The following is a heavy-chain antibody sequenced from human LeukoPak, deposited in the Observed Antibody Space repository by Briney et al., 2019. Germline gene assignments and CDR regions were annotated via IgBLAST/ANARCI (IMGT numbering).Heavy chain of an antibody. Sequence: GESLKISCXGSGYSFTTYWIGWVRQMPGKGLEWMGVIYPGDSDTRYSPSFQGQVTISADKSIRTAYLQWSSLRASDTAMYYCARQDDFWSGYQNAFDIWGQGTMVTVSS. CDR2: IYPGDSDT. J-gene: IGHJ3*02. D-gene: IGHD3-3*01. CDR1: GYSFTTYW. CDR3: ARQDDFWSGYQNAFDI. V-gene: IGHV5-51*01.